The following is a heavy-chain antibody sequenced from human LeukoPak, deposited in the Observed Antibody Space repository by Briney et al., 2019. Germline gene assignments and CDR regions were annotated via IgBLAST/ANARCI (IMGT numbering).Heavy chain of an antibody. Sequence: SETLSLTCAVHGGSLSGYYWSWIRQPPGKGQELIGDIKYSGSTNYNPSLKSRVTISVDTSKTQSSLKLSSVTAADTAVYYCARGVSKTDRIAAAEYFDYWGQGTLITVSS. CDR3: ARGVSKTDRIAAAEYFDY. J-gene: IGHJ4*02. CDR1: GGSLSGYY. D-gene: IGHD6-13*01. CDR2: IKYSGST. V-gene: IGHV4-34*01.